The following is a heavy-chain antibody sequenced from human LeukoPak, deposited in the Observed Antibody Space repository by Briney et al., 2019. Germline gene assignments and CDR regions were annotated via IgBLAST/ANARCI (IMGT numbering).Heavy chain of an antibody. J-gene: IGHJ6*03. Sequence: GASVKVSCKASGYTFTSYYMHWVRQAPGQGLEWMGIINPSGGSTNYAQKFQGRVTMTRDTSTSTVYMELSSLRSEDTAVYYCARSGDSSGYPVYYYMDVWGKGTTVTVSS. V-gene: IGHV1-46*03. CDR3: ARSGDSSGYPVYYYMDV. D-gene: IGHD3-22*01. CDR1: GYTFTSYY. CDR2: INPSGGST.